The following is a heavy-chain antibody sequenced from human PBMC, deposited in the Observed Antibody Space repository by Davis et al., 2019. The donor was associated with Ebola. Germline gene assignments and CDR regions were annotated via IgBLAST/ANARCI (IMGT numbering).Heavy chain of an antibody. CDR2: INTNTGNP. V-gene: IGHV7-4-1*02. Sequence: AASVKASCKASGYTFTSYAMNWVRQAPGQGLEWMGWINTNTGNPTYAQGFTGRFVFSLDTSVSTAYLQISGLKAEDTAVYYCVRDGYVEGATTFDYWGQGTLVTVSS. J-gene: IGHJ4*02. D-gene: IGHD5-24*01. CDR1: GYTFTSYA. CDR3: VRDGYVEGATTFDY.